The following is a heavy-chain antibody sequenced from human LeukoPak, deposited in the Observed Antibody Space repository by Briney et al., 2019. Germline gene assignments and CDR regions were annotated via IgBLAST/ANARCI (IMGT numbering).Heavy chain of an antibody. J-gene: IGHJ5*02. CDR3: ARGESYYGSGSYYKRSWFDP. CDR1: GGSFSGYY. Sequence: SETLSLTCAVYGGSFSGYYRSWIRQPPGKGLEWIGEINHSGSTNYNPSLKSRVTISVDTSKNQFSLKLSSVTAADTAVYYCARGESYYGSGSYYKRSWFDPWGQGTLVTVSS. V-gene: IGHV4-34*01. CDR2: INHSGST. D-gene: IGHD3-10*01.